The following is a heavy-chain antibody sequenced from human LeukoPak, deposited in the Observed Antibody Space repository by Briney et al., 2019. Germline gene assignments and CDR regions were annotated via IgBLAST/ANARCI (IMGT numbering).Heavy chain of an antibody. V-gene: IGHV4-4*09. Sequence: PSETLSLTCTVSGGSISSYYWSWIRQPPGEGLEWIGYIYTSGSTNYNPSLKSRVTISVDTSKNQFSLKLSSVTAADTAVYYCARHQAVGIAAAGLWYFDLWGRGTLVTVSS. CDR2: IYTSGST. CDR1: GGSISSYY. J-gene: IGHJ2*01. D-gene: IGHD6-13*01. CDR3: ARHQAVGIAAAGLWYFDL.